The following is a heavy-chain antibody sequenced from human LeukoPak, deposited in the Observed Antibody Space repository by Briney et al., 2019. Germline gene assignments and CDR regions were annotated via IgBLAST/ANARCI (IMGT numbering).Heavy chain of an antibody. CDR3: VKEPVRAVAGNAFDY. D-gene: IGHD6-19*01. V-gene: IGHV3-30*02. Sequence: GGSLRLSCAASGFTLSSYGMHWVRQAPGKGLEWVAFIRYDGSNKYYADSVKGRFTISRDNSKNTLYLQMNSLRDEDTAVYYCVKEPVRAVAGNAFDYWGLGALVTVSS. CDR1: GFTLSSYG. CDR2: IRYDGSNK. J-gene: IGHJ4*02.